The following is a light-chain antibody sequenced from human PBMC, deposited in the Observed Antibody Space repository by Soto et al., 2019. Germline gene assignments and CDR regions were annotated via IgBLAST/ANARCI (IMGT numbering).Light chain of an antibody. Sequence: EIVLTQSPGTLSLSPGEGATLSCRASQSITTNFLAWYQQQPGQTPRLLIYGASTRAAGIPDRFSGSGSGADFTLTISRLEPEDFAVFYCLQYHDSSPTFGQGTKVEIK. CDR1: QSITTNF. CDR3: LQYHDSSPT. J-gene: IGKJ1*01. CDR2: GAS. V-gene: IGKV3-20*01.